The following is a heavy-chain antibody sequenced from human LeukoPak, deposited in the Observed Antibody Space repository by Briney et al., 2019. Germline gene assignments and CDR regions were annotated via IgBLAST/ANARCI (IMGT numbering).Heavy chain of an antibody. Sequence: GGSLRLSCAASGFTFSSYSMNWVRQAPGKGLEWVSYISSSSSTIYYADSVKGRFTISRDNAKNSLYLQMNSLRAEDTAVYYCARDHYDILTGYKFDYWGQGTLVTVSS. CDR1: GFTFSSYS. CDR2: ISSSSSTI. CDR3: ARDHYDILTGYKFDY. V-gene: IGHV3-48*01. D-gene: IGHD3-9*01. J-gene: IGHJ4*02.